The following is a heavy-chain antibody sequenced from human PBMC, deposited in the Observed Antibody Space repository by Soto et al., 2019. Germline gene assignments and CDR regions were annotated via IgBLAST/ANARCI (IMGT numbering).Heavy chain of an antibody. D-gene: IGHD7-27*01. J-gene: IGHJ4*02. CDR2: VSHSGNT. CDR3: ARAKFEATGWHQFDI. Sequence: SETLSLTCTVSGGSFTVHFGSWVRQPPGKGLEWIGEVSHSGNTKYYPTLRSRVTLSLDSSKNQIALALTAVTAADTAVYYCARAKFEATGWHQFDIWGQGTLVTVSS. CDR1: GGSFTVHF. V-gene: IGHV4-34*01.